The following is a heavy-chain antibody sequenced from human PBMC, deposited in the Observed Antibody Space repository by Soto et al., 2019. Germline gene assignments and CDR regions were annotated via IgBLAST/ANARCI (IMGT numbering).Heavy chain of an antibody. V-gene: IGHV1-18*04. J-gene: IGHJ6*02. CDR1: GYTFTSYG. CDR3: ARAGKYYYGSGSPYYDGMDV. CDR2: ISGYNGNT. D-gene: IGHD3-10*01. Sequence: QVQLVQSGAEVKKPGASVKVSCKASGYTFTSYGVSWVRQAPGQGLEWMGWISGYNGNTNYAQKLQGRVTRTTDTSTSTAYMELRRLRSDDTAVYYCARAGKYYYGSGSPYYDGMDVWGQGITVTVSS.